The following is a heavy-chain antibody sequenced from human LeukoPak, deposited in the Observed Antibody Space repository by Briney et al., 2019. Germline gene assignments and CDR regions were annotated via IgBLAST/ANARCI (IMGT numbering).Heavy chain of an antibody. D-gene: IGHD5-24*01. CDR3: ARGGGRWLQFAKLT. V-gene: IGHV3-48*03. Sequence: PGGSLRLSCAASGFRFSSYEMNWVRQAPGRGLEWVSYIGNTGRTIYYVDSVKGRFTISRDNAKNSLYLQMNSLRAEDTAVYYCARGGGRWLQFAKLTWGQGTLVTVSS. J-gene: IGHJ5*02. CDR2: IGNTGRTI. CDR1: GFRFSSYE.